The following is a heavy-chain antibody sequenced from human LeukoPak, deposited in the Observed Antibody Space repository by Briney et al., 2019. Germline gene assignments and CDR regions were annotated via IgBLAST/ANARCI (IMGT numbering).Heavy chain of an antibody. V-gene: IGHV4-59*12. CDR2: IYYSGST. J-gene: IGHJ1*01. Sequence: SETLSLTCTVSGGSISSYYWSWIRQPPGKGLEWIGYIYYSGSTNYNPSLKSRVTISVDTSKNQFSLKLSSVTAADTAVYYCARAPLLWGTYFQHWGQGTLVTVSS. CDR1: GGSISSYY. D-gene: IGHD3-10*01. CDR3: ARAPLLWGTYFQH.